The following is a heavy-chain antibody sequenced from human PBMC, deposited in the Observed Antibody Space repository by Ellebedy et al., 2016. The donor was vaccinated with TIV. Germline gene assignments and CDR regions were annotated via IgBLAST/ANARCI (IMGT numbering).Heavy chain of an antibody. CDR3: ARGMVRGVMEPYYYYAMDV. J-gene: IGHJ6*02. V-gene: IGHV3-9*01. Sequence: SLKISCAASGFTFDDYAMHWVRQAPGKGLEWVSGISWNSGSIGYADSVKGRFTISRDNAKNSLYLQLNSLRAEDTAVYFCARGMVRGVMEPYYYYAMDVWGQGTAVTVSS. CDR1: GFTFDDYA. D-gene: IGHD3-10*01. CDR2: ISWNSGSI.